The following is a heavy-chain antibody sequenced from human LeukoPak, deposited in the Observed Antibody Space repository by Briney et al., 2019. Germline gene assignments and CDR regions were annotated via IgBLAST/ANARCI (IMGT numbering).Heavy chain of an antibody. CDR3: ARPNIYYYDSSGSIEGLDY. J-gene: IGHJ4*02. Sequence: ASVKVSCKASGYTFTSYYMHGVRQAPVQGLEWMGIINPSCGSTSYAQKFQGRVTMTRDTSTSTVYMELSSLRSEDTAVYYCARPNIYYYDSSGSIEGLDYWGQGTLVTVSS. CDR2: INPSCGST. D-gene: IGHD3-22*01. CDR1: GYTFTSYY. V-gene: IGHV1-46*01.